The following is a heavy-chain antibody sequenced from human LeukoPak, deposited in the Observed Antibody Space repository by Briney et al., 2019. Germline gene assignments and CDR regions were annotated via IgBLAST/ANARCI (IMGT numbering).Heavy chain of an antibody. CDR3: SRGGTQGSGIDEFDY. J-gene: IGHJ4*02. CDR2: IGIRGDT. Sequence: PGGSLRLSCAASGFTFIDYDMHWVRQVIGKGLEWVSAIGIRGDTHYSGSVKGRFTISRENAESSLYLQVNSLRAEDTAVYYCSRGGTQGSGIDEFDYWGQGTLVTVSS. CDR1: GFTFIDYD. V-gene: IGHV3-13*01. D-gene: IGHD1-26*01.